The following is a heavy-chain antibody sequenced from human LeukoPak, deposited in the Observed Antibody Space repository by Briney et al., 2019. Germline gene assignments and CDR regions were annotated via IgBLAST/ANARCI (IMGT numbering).Heavy chain of an antibody. J-gene: IGHJ6*03. D-gene: IGHD3-22*01. Sequence: ASVKVSCKASGGTFISYAISWVRQAPGQGLEWMGRIIPIFGTANYAQKFQGRVTITTDESTSTAYMELSSLRSEDTAVYYCARDLPYYYDSSGYYYYYYYMDVWGKGTTVTVSS. CDR3: ARDLPYYYDSSGYYYYYYYMDV. V-gene: IGHV1-69*05. CDR1: GGTFISYA. CDR2: IIPIFGTA.